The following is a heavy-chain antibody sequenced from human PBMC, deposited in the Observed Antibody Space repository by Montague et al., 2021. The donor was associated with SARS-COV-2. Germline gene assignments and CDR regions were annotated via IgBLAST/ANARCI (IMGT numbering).Heavy chain of an antibody. D-gene: IGHD6-13*01. CDR1: GESVSSNSAA. J-gene: IGHJ4*02. Sequence: CAISGESVSSNSAAWNWIRQSPSRGLGWLGRTYYRSKWYNDYALSVKSRITINPDTSKNQFSLQLNSVTPEDTAVYYCARSVGASSSSRPLPPHFDYWGQGTLVTVSS. V-gene: IGHV6-1*01. CDR3: ARSVGASSSSRPLPPHFDY. CDR2: TYYRSKWYN.